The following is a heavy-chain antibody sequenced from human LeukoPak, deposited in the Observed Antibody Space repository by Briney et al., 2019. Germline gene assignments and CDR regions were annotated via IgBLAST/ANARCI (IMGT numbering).Heavy chain of an antibody. D-gene: IGHD1-26*01. J-gene: IGHJ4*02. Sequence: GGSLRLSCAAAGFTFISYWMHWVRQAPGKGLVWVSRINSDGSSTSYADSVKGRFTISRDNAKNTLYLQMNSLRAEDTAVYYCARGYSGTYRIDYWGQGTLVTVSS. CDR3: ARGYSGTYRIDY. CDR2: INSDGSST. V-gene: IGHV3-74*01. CDR1: GFTFISYW.